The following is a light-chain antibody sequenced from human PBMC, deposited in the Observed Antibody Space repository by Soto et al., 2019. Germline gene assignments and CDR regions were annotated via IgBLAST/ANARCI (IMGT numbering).Light chain of an antibody. J-gene: IGLJ2*01. V-gene: IGLV1-47*01. Sequence: QSVLTQPPSASGTPGQRVNISCSGSSSNIGSNYVYWYRQFPGTAPKLLIQRNNQRPSGVPAGFSGSKSGTSASLAISGLRSEDEADYYCGGWDDSLSGPVFGGGTKLTVL. CDR1: SSNIGSNY. CDR2: RNN. CDR3: GGWDDSLSGPV.